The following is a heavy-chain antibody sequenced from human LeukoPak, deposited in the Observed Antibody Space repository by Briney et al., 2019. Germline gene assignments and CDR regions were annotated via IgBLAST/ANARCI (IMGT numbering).Heavy chain of an antibody. CDR1: GYTFTSYG. J-gene: IGHJ4*02. Sequence: ASVKVSCKASGYTFTSYGISWVRQAPGQGLEWMGWISAYNGNTNYAQKLQGRVTMTTDTSTSTAYMELRSLRSDDTAVYYCARAYTGHYIGGFDYWGQGTLVTVSS. CDR3: ARAYTGHYIGGFDY. CDR2: ISAYNGNT. D-gene: IGHD3-16*01. V-gene: IGHV1-18*01.